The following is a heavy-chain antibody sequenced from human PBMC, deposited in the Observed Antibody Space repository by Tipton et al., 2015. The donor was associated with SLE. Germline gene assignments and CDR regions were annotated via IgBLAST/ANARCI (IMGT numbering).Heavy chain of an antibody. CDR2: INHSGST. V-gene: IGHV4-34*01. CDR3: ARGSTIFGMRWFDP. J-gene: IGHJ5*02. CDR1: GGSFSGYY. Sequence: TLSLTCTVSGGSFSGYYWSWIRQPPGKGLEWIGEINHSGSTNYNPSLKSRVTISVDTSKNQFSLKLSSVTAADTAVYYCARGSTIFGMRWFDPWGQGTLVTVSS. D-gene: IGHD3-3*01.